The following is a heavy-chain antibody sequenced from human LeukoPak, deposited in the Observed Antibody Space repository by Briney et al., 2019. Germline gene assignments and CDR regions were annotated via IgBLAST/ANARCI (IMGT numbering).Heavy chain of an antibody. D-gene: IGHD6-19*01. CDR3: ASLSGGIAVAGFISWAFDT. Sequence: SVKVSCKASGGTFSSYAISWVRQAPGQGLEWMGGIIPIFGTANYAQKFQGRVTITADESTSTAYMELSSLRSEDTAVYYCASLSGGIAVAGFISWAFDTWGQGTMVTVSS. CDR2: IIPIFGTA. V-gene: IGHV1-69*13. CDR1: GGTFSSYA. J-gene: IGHJ3*02.